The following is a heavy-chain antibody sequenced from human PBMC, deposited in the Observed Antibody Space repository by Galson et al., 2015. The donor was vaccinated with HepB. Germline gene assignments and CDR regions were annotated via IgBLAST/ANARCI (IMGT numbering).Heavy chain of an antibody. CDR3: ARDLGSGRCPWDYHYGLDV. J-gene: IGHJ6*02. D-gene: IGHD1-26*01. Sequence: ETLSLTCSISGGSISTYYWSWIRQPPGKGLEWIGHIDYSGSANYNPSLNSRVTISLDTSKKQFSLKVRSLTAADTAMYFCARDLGSGRCPWDYHYGLDVWGQGTTVTVSS. CDR2: IDYSGSA. V-gene: IGHV4-59*12. CDR1: GGSISTYY.